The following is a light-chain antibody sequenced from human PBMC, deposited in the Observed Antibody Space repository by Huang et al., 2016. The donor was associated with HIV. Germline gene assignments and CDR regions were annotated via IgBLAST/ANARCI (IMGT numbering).Light chain of an antibody. CDR3: QQYYDPPYT. Sequence: DIQMTQSPSSLSSSVGDRVTITCRASQGISNSLAWYRHKPGNAPDLLLYAASRLQSGGTSRITGGGSGTDYTFTISSLQPDDFATYFCQQYYDPPYTFGQGTKLEIK. V-gene: IGKV1-NL1*01. J-gene: IGKJ2*01. CDR1: QGISNS. CDR2: AAS.